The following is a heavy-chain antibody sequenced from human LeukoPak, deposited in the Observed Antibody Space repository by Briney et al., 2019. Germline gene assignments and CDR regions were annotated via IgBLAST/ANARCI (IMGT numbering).Heavy chain of an antibody. V-gene: IGHV3-23*01. CDR1: GFIFNNYA. J-gene: IGHJ4*02. Sequence: GGSLRLSCAASGFIFNNYAMNWVRQAPGKGLEWVSYISRSSGTIYYADSVKGRFTISRDNSKNTLYLQMNSLRAEDTAVYYCAKVGYSYALSPTFDYWGQGTLVTVSS. CDR3: AKVGYSYALSPTFDY. D-gene: IGHD5-18*01. CDR2: ISRSSGTI.